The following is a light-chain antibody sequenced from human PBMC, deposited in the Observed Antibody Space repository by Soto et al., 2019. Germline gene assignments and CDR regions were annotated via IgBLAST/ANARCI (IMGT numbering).Light chain of an antibody. CDR1: SSDVGGYNY. CDR2: EVS. CDR3: SSFTSTHTGV. V-gene: IGLV2-14*01. Sequence: QSALTQPASVSGSPGQSITISCTGTSSDVGGYNYVSWYQQYPGKAPKLMIYEVSNGPSGVSNRFSGSKSGNTASLTISGLQAEDEADYYCSSFTSTHTGVFGGGTKLTVL. J-gene: IGLJ3*02.